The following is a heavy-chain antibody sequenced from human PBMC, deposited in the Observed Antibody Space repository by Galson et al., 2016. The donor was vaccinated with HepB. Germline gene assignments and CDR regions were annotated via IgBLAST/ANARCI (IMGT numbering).Heavy chain of an antibody. CDR3: AKDNRERGGSEFRDS. J-gene: IGHJ4*02. Sequence: SLRLSCAVSGFTFTFSLYGMHWVRQAPGQGLEWVAFISNDGNNKFYADSVKGRFTVSRDNSKNTLYLEMKSLRTEDTAVYYCAKDNRERGGSEFRDSWGKGTLVTVSS. V-gene: IGHV3-30*18. CDR2: ISNDGNNK. CDR1: GFTFTFSLYG. D-gene: IGHD2/OR15-2a*01.